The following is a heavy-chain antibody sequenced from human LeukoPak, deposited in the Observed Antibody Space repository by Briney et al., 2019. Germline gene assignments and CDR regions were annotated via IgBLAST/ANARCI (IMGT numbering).Heavy chain of an antibody. CDR2: IVDSGGST. CDR3: ARDRLAYCGGDCSHGGMDV. V-gene: IGHV3-23*01. J-gene: IGHJ6*02. Sequence: GGSLRLSCAASGFTFNSYAMSWVRQAPGRGLEWVSVIVDSGGSTYSADSVKGRFTMSRDNSKNMLYLQMNSLTAEDTAVYYCARDRLAYCGGDCSHGGMDVWGQGTTVTVSS. CDR1: GFTFNSYA. D-gene: IGHD2-21*02.